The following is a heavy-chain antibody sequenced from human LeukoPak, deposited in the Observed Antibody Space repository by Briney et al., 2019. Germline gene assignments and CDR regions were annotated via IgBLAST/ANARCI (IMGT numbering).Heavy chain of an antibody. CDR3: TTHTAYNYFDY. CDR2: IKSKTDGGTT. D-gene: IGHD5-18*01. V-gene: IGHV3-15*01. Sequence: GGSLRLSCAASGFTFSNAWMSWVRQAPGKGLEWVGRIKSKTDGGTTDYAAPVKGRFTISRDDSKNTLYLQMDSLKTEDTAVYYCTTHTAYNYFDYWGQETLVTVSS. CDR1: GFTFSNAW. J-gene: IGHJ4*02.